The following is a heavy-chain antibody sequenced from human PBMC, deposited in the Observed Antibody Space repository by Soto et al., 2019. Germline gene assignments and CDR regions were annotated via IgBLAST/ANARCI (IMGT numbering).Heavy chain of an antibody. Sequence: NPSETLSLTCAVYGGSFSGYYRSWIRQPPGKGLEWIGEINHSGSTNYNPSLKSRVTISVDTSKNQFSLKLSSVTAADTAVYYCALEGVRGVMGGFDYWGQGTLVTVSS. D-gene: IGHD3-10*01. CDR1: GGSFSGYY. J-gene: IGHJ4*02. V-gene: IGHV4-34*01. CDR2: INHSGST. CDR3: ALEGVRGVMGGFDY.